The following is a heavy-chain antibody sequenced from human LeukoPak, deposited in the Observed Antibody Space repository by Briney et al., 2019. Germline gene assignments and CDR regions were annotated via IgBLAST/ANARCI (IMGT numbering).Heavy chain of an antibody. CDR1: GYTLTELS. D-gene: IGHD3-10*01. CDR2: FDPEDGET. V-gene: IGHV1-24*01. J-gene: IGHJ5*02. CDR3: ATSAVWFGDPNWFDP. Sequence: ASVKVSCKVSGYTLTELSMHWVRQAPGKGLEGMGGFDPEDGETIYAQKFQGRVTMTEDTSTDTAYMELSSLRSEDTAVYYCATSAVWFGDPNWFDPWGQGTLVTVSS.